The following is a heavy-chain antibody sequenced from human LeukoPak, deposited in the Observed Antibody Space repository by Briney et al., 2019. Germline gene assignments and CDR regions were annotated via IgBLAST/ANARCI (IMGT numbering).Heavy chain of an antibody. D-gene: IGHD6-13*01. Sequence: SETLSLTCAVYSGSFSGYYWSWIRQPPGEGLEWIGEMNHSGSSHYNPSLKSRVTISVDTSKNQFSLKLSSVTAADTAVYYCARDSYSRTHDYWGQGTLVTVSS. CDR2: MNHSGSS. CDR3: ARDSYSRTHDY. V-gene: IGHV4-34*01. CDR1: SGSFSGYY. J-gene: IGHJ4*02.